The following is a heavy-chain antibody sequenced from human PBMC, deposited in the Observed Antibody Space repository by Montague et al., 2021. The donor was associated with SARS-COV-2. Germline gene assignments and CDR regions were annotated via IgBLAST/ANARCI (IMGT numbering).Heavy chain of an antibody. Sequence: SETLSLTSVVYGGSFSGYYWSWIRQPPGKGLEWIGEINHSGSTNYNPSLKSRVTISVDTSKKQFSLRLNSVTAADTAVYYCARGGGYSYGALDYWGQGTLVTVSS. D-gene: IGHD5-18*01. CDR3: ARGGGYSYGALDY. CDR1: GGSFSGYY. V-gene: IGHV4-34*01. J-gene: IGHJ4*02. CDR2: INHSGST.